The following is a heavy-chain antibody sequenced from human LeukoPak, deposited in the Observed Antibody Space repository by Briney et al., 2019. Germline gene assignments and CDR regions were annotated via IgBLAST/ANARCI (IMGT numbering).Heavy chain of an antibody. Sequence: GGSLRLSCAGSGFALKSYSLSWVRQAPGKGLEWVSTLSPSGAATYYADSVKGRFTISRDNSQNTLYLQMNSLRAEDAAVYYCAKKGYAGSGTYSYYFDYWGQGTTVTVSS. V-gene: IGHV3-23*01. J-gene: IGHJ4*03. CDR3: AKKGYAGSGTYSYYFDY. CDR1: GFALKSYS. CDR2: LSPSGAAT. D-gene: IGHD3-10*01.